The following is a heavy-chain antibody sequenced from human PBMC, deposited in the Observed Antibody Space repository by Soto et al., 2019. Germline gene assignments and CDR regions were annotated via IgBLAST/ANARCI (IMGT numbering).Heavy chain of an antibody. Sequence: GGSLRLSCAASGFTFSSYAMSWVRQAPGKGLEWVSAISGSGGSTYYADSVKGRFTISRDNSKNTLYLQMNSLRAEDTAVYYCAKKESGYSNPPYFDYWGQGTLVTVSS. V-gene: IGHV3-23*01. CDR2: ISGSGGST. CDR1: GFTFSSYA. CDR3: AKKESGYSNPPYFDY. J-gene: IGHJ4*02. D-gene: IGHD5-12*01.